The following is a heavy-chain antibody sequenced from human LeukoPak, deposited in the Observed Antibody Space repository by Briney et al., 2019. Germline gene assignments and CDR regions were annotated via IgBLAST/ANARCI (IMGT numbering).Heavy chain of an antibody. D-gene: IGHD1-26*01. Sequence: TGGSLRLSCAASGFTFSSYAMSWVRQAPGKGLEWVSAISGSGGSTYYADSVKGRFTISRDNSKNTLYLQMNSLRAEDAAVYYCGRQGASYAFDIWGQGTTVTVSS. CDR2: ISGSGGST. J-gene: IGHJ3*02. CDR3: GRQGASYAFDI. V-gene: IGHV3-23*01. CDR1: GFTFSSYA.